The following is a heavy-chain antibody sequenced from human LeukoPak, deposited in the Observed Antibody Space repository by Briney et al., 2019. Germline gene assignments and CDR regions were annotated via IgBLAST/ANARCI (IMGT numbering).Heavy chain of an antibody. CDR1: GYSFSGYY. D-gene: IGHD4-11*01. V-gene: IGHV1-2*02. J-gene: IGHJ4*02. CDR2: INAYNGGT. Sequence: ASVKVPCKASGYSFSGYYIHWVRQVPGQGLEWLGWINAYNGGTDYAQKFQGRVTMTRDTSINTLYMELSRLRSDDTAVYYCARVYSVGFYDYWGQGTLVTVSS. CDR3: ARVYSVGFYDY.